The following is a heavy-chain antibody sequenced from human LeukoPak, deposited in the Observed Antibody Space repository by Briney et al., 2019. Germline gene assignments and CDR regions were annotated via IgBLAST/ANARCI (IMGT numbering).Heavy chain of an antibody. J-gene: IGHJ6*02. CDR2: VFYSGST. CDR1: NGSISSSY. V-gene: IGHV4-59*12. Sequence: PSETLSLTCTVSNGSISSSYWSWIRQPPGKGLEWIGYVFYSGSTKYNSSLKSRVTISVDTSKRQFSLKLSSVTAADTAVYYCARASVGLRSGMDVWGQGTTVTVSS. CDR3: ARASVGLRSGMDV. D-gene: IGHD3-3*01.